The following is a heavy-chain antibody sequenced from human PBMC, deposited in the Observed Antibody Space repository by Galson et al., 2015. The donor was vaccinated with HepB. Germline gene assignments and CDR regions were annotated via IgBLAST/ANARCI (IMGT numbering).Heavy chain of an antibody. D-gene: IGHD4-17*01. Sequence: SVKVSCKASGSIFKSYGISWVRQAPGQGLEWMGWISVYNGNTKYAEELQGRVTLTADTSKTTAYMELKDLRADDTAVYYCARGGFHAVTGIRMAGWGQGTTVIVS. CDR3: ARGGFHAVTGIRMAG. J-gene: IGHJ6*02. V-gene: IGHV1-18*01. CDR2: ISVYNGNT. CDR1: GSIFKSYG.